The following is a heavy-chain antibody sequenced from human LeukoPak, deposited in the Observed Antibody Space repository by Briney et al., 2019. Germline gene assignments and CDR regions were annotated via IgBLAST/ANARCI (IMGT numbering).Heavy chain of an antibody. CDR3: ARGRITMVY. Sequence: SETLSLTCAVYGVSFSGYYWSWIRQPPGKGLEWIGEINHSGSTNYNPSLKSRVTISVDTSKNQFSLKLSSVTAADTAVYYCARGRITMVYWGQGTLVTVSS. CDR1: GVSFSGYY. CDR2: INHSGST. D-gene: IGHD3-10*01. J-gene: IGHJ4*02. V-gene: IGHV4-34*01.